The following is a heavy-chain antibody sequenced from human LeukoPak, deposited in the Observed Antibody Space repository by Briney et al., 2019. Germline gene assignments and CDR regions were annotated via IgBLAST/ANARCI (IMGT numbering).Heavy chain of an antibody. CDR2: ISSSSSII. CDR1: GFTFSTYS. Sequence: PGGSLRLSCSASGFTFSTYSMNWVRQAPGKGLEWVSYISSSSSIIYYADSVKGRFTISRDNAENSLYLQMNSLRAEDTAVYYCARPHINYYDSSGYLSWGQGTLVTVSS. V-gene: IGHV3-48*01. J-gene: IGHJ5*02. D-gene: IGHD3-22*01. CDR3: ARPHINYYDSSGYLS.